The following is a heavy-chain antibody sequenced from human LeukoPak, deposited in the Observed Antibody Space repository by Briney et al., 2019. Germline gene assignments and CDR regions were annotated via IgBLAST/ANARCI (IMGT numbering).Heavy chain of an antibody. J-gene: IGHJ4*02. CDR2: INPSGGST. CDR1: GYTFTSYY. D-gene: IGHD3-10*01. CDR3: ARSRITMVRGVIRGSYFDY. Sequence: PGASVKVSCKASGYTFTSYYMNWVRQAPGQGLEWMGIINPSGGSTSYAQKFQGRVTMTRDTSTSTVYMELSSLRSEDTAVYYCARSRITMVRGVIRGSYFDYWGQGTLVTVSS. V-gene: IGHV1-46*01.